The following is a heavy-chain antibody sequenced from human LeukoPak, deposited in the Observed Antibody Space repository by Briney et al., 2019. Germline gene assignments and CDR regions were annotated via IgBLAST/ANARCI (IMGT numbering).Heavy chain of an antibody. CDR1: GFTVSTNY. Sequence: PGGSLRLSCAASGFTVSTNYMNWVRQAPGKGLEWVSIIYSGGSTNYADSVKGRFTISRDNSKNTLYLQMSSLRAEDTAVYYCTRTSSGWYSYWGQGTLVTVSS. CDR2: IYSGGST. V-gene: IGHV3-66*01. D-gene: IGHD6-19*01. J-gene: IGHJ4*02. CDR3: TRTSSGWYSY.